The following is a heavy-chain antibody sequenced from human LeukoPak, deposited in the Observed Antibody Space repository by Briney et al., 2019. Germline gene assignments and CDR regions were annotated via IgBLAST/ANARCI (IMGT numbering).Heavy chain of an antibody. CDR3: AREAILGSYNWFDP. J-gene: IGHJ5*02. CDR1: GFTFSSYS. V-gene: IGHV3-21*01. Sequence: GGSLRLSCAASGFTFSSYSMNWVRQAPGKGLEWVSSISSSSDYIYYADSVKGRFTVSRDNAKNSLYLQMNSLRAEDTAVYYCAREAILGSYNWFDPWGQGTLVTVSS. D-gene: IGHD3-3*01. CDR2: ISSSSDYI.